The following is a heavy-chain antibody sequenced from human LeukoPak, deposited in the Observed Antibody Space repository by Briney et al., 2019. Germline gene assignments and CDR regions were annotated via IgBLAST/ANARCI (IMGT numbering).Heavy chain of an antibody. CDR2: INHSGST. Sequence: PSETLSLTCAVSGGSFSGYYWSWIRQPPGKGLEWIGEINHSGSTNYNPSLKSRVTISVDTSKNQFSLKLSSVTAADTAVYYCARGTDYYDSSGYYFDYWGQGTLVTVSS. CDR3: ARGTDYYDSSGYYFDY. V-gene: IGHV4-34*01. CDR1: GGSFSGYY. J-gene: IGHJ4*02. D-gene: IGHD3-22*01.